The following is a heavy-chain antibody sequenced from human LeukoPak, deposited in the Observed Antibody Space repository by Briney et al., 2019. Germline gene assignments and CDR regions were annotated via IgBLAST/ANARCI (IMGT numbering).Heavy chain of an antibody. V-gene: IGHV1-24*01. CDR1: GYTLTELS. D-gene: IGHD3-22*01. Sequence: GASVKVSCKVSGYTLTELSMHWVRQAPGKGLEWMGGFDPEDGETIYAQKFQGRVTMTEDTSTDTAYMELSSLRSDDTAVYYCARDRSRYYYDSSGRYYGMDVWGQGTTVTVSS. J-gene: IGHJ6*02. CDR2: FDPEDGET. CDR3: ARDRSRYYYDSSGRYYGMDV.